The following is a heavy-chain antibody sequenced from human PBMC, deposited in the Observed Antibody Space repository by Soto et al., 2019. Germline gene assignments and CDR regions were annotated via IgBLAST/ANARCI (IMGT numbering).Heavy chain of an antibody. J-gene: IGHJ4*02. CDR1: GFTFSSYA. Sequence: PGGSLRLSCAASGFTFSSYAMHWVRQAPGKGLEYVSAISSNGGSTYYANSVKGRFTISRDNSKNTLYLQMGSLRTEDMAVYYCARSYSGYYFDYWGQGTLVPVSS. V-gene: IGHV3-64*01. D-gene: IGHD1-26*01. CDR2: ISSNGGST. CDR3: ARSYSGYYFDY.